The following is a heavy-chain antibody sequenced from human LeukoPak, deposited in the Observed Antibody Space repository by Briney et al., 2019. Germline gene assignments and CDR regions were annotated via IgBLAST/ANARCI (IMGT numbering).Heavy chain of an antibody. D-gene: IGHD2-2*01. V-gene: IGHV3-30-3*01. CDR3: ARDEGYCSSTSCYYPSQGFDY. J-gene: IGHJ4*02. Sequence: GGSLRLSCAASGFTFSSYAMHWVRQAPGKGLEWVAVISYDGSNKYYADSVKGRFTISRDNSKNTLYLQMNSLRAEDTAVYYCARDEGYCSSTSCYYPSQGFDYWGQGTLVTVSS. CDR1: GFTFSSYA. CDR2: ISYDGSNK.